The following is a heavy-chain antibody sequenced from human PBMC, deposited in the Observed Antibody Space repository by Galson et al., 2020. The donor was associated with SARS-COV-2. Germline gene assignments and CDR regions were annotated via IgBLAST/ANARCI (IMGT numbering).Heavy chain of an antibody. CDR2: LYCDDDK. D-gene: IGHD3-16*01. J-gene: IGHJ4*02. CDR3: AHKGYYDSGSRGFDY. CDR1: GFSLSTSGVG. V-gene: IGHV2-5*02. Sequence: SGPTLVKPTETLTLTCTFSGFSLSTSGVGVGWIRQPPGKALEWLALLYCDDDKRYRPSLKSRLTITNDTSKNQVVLTMTNVDPVDTATYYCAHKGYYDSGSRGFDYWGPGTLVTVSS.